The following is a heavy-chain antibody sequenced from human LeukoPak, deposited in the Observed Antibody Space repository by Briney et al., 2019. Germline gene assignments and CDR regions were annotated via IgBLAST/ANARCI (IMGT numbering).Heavy chain of an antibody. J-gene: IGHJ4*02. CDR1: GFTFSNYD. Sequence: PGGSLRLSCAASGFTFSNYDMHWVRQAPGKGLEWVAAISYDGGNKYYSDSVKGRFTISRDNSKNTLFVQMSSLRAEDTAVYYCARGEYYSDTSSYFDYWGQGTLVTVSS. D-gene: IGHD3-22*01. CDR2: ISYDGGNK. V-gene: IGHV3-30*03. CDR3: ARGEYYSDTSSYFDY.